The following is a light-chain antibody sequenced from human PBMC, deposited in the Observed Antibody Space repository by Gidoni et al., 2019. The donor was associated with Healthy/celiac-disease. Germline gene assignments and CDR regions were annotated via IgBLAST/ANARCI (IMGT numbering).Light chain of an antibody. V-gene: IGLV3-19*01. CDR1: SLRSYY. CDR2: GKN. Sequence: LTQDPAVSVALGQTVRITCQGDSLRSYYASWYQQKPGQAPGLVIYGKNNRPSGIPDRSSGSSSGNTASLTITGAQSEDEADYYCNSRDSSGNHVVFGGGTKLTVL. CDR3: NSRDSSGNHVV. J-gene: IGLJ2*01.